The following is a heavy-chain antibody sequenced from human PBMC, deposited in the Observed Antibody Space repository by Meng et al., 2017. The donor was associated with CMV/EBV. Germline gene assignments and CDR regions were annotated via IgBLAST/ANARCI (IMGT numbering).Heavy chain of an antibody. CDR3: AKDSSSTSPFYYYYYGMDV. J-gene: IGHJ6*02. Sequence: GESLKISCAASGFTFSSYAMSWVRQAPGKGLEWVSVIYSGGSSTYYADSVKGRFTISRDNSKNTLYLQMNSLRAEDTAVYYCAKDSSSTSPFYYYYYGMDVWGQGTTVTVSS. D-gene: IGHD3-16*02. CDR1: GFTFSSYA. V-gene: IGHV3-23*03. CDR2: IYSGGSST.